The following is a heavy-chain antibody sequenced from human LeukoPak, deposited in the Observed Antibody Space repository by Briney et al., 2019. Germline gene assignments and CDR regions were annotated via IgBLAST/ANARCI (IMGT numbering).Heavy chain of an antibody. J-gene: IGHJ5*02. Sequence: PSETLSLTCTVSGGSISSSSYYWGWIRQPPGKGLEWIGTIYYSGSTYYNPSLKSRVTISVDTSKNQFSLKLSSVTAADTAVYYCARAYCSNTSCYMRLGTKKHHNWFDPWGQGTLVTVSS. CDR1: GGSISSSSYY. V-gene: IGHV4-39*07. CDR3: ARAYCSNTSCYMRLGTKKHHNWFDP. CDR2: IYYSGST. D-gene: IGHD2-2*02.